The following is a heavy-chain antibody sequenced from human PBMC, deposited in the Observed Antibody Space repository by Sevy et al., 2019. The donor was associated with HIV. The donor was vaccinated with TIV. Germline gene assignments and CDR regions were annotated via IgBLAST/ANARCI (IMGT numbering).Heavy chain of an antibody. J-gene: IGHJ4*02. Sequence: SETLSLTCTVSGGSISSGGYYWSWIRQHPGKGLEWIGYIYYSGSTYYNPSLKSRVTISVDTSKNQFSLKRSSVTAADTAVYYCARDIGFPSGGGGDEGYFDYWGQGTLVTVSS. D-gene: IGHD1-26*01. CDR2: IYYSGST. CDR1: GGSISSGGYY. CDR3: ARDIGFPSGGGGDEGYFDY. V-gene: IGHV4-31*03.